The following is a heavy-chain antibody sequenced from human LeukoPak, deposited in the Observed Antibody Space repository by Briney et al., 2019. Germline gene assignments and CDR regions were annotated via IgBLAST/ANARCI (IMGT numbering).Heavy chain of an antibody. D-gene: IGHD2-15*01. J-gene: IGHJ4*02. CDR3: SRDPRLVDY. Sequence: PGGSLRLSCAASGFTFSDNYRTWIGPAPGRGWESLSYMSGDSTVTNDADSVKGRFTISRDNAKNSLYLQRNSLRAEDTAGYYCSRDPRLVDYWGQGTLVAVSS. V-gene: IGHV3-11*05. CDR2: MSGDSTVT. CDR1: GFTFSDNY.